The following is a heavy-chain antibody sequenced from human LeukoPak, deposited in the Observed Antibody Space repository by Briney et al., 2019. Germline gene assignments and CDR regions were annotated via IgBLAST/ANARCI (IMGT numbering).Heavy chain of an antibody. CDR1: GYTLTSYG. J-gene: IGHJ4*02. CDR2: ISAYNGNT. D-gene: IGHD3-9*01. CDR3: ARAQTYYDILTGYYPLPPPPDY. V-gene: IGHV1-18*01. Sequence: GASVKVSCKASGYTLTSYGISWVRQAPGQGLEWMGWISAYNGNTNYAQKLQGRVTMTTDTSTSTAYMELRSLRSDDTAVYYCARAQTYYDILTGYYPLPPPPDYWGQGTLVTVSS.